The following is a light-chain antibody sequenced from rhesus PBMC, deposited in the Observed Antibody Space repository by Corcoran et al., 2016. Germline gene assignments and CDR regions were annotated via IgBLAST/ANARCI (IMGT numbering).Light chain of an antibody. CDR1: QSVSST. CDR3: QKYSSSPLT. V-gene: IGKV3-53*01. Sequence: QVILTQSPATLSLSPGERATLSCRARQSVSSTLAWYQQKLGQAPRLLFYGASSRATGIPYRFSGSGSRTEVTHTISSLEPEEFAVYYCQKYSSSPLTFGGGTKVELK. J-gene: IGKJ4*01. CDR2: GAS.